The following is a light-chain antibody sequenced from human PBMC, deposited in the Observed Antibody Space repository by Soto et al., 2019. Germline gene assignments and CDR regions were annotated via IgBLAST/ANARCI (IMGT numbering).Light chain of an antibody. CDR2: GAS. CDR3: QQYNNWPPT. J-gene: IGKJ1*01. CDR1: QSVSSN. V-gene: IGKV3-15*01. Sequence: EVVMTQSPATLSLSPGERATLSCRASQSVSSNLAWYQQKPGQAPRLLIYGASTRATGVPARFSGSGSGTEFTLTISSLQSEDFAVYYCQQYNNWPPTFDQGTKVEIK.